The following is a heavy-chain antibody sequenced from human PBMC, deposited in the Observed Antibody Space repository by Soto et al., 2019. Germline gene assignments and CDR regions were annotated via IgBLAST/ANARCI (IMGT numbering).Heavy chain of an antibody. V-gene: IGHV4-39*01. J-gene: IGHJ4*02. Sequence: SETLSLTCTVSGGSISSSSYYWGWIRQPPGKGLEWIGSIYYSGSTYYNPSLKSRVTISVDTSKNQFSLKLSSVTAADTAVYYCASSEMVAAAGTDYFDYWGQGTLVTVSS. CDR1: GGSISSSSYY. D-gene: IGHD6-13*01. CDR3: ASSEMVAAAGTDYFDY. CDR2: IYYSGST.